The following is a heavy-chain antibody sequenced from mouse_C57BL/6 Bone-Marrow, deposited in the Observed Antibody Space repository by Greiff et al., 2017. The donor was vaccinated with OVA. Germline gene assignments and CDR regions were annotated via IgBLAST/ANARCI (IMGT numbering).Heavy chain of an antibody. J-gene: IGHJ1*03. CDR1: GFTFSDYG. CDR2: ISSGSSTI. CDR3: ARGSSSRYWYFDV. D-gene: IGHD1-1*01. Sequence: EVKLVESGGGLVKPGGSLKLSCAASGFTFSDYGMHWVRQAPEKGLEWVAYISSGSSTIYYADTVKGRFTISRDNAKNTLFLQMTSLRSEDTAMYYCARGSSSRYWYFDVWGTGTTVTVSS. V-gene: IGHV5-17*01.